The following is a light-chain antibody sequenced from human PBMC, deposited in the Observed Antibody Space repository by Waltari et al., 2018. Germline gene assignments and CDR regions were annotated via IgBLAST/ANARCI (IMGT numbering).Light chain of an antibody. J-gene: IGLJ3*02. CDR1: SSDLGSYKY. CDR3: SSYGGSNNFVL. CDR2: DVS. V-gene: IGLV2-8*01. Sequence: QSALTQPPSASGSPGQSVTISCTGTSSDLGSYKYVSWYQQHPGKAPKLIMYDVSKRPSGGSVRCSGSKSGSTASLTVSGLQAEDGADYYCSSYGGSNNFVLFGGGTKLAVL.